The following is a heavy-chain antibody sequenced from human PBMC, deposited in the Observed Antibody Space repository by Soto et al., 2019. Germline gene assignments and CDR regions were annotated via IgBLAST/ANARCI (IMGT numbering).Heavy chain of an antibody. V-gene: IGHV1-3*05. CDR2: INVGNGNT. D-gene: IGHD3-22*01. J-gene: IGHJ4*02. CDR3: ARGSGYYDWDDY. Sequence: QVQLVQSGAEEKKPGASVKVSCKASGYTFTSYAMHWVRQAPGQRLEWMGWINVGNGNTKYSQKFQGRVTITRDTAASTAYMELSSLRSEDTAVYYCARGSGYYDWDDYWGQGTLVTVSS. CDR1: GYTFTSYA.